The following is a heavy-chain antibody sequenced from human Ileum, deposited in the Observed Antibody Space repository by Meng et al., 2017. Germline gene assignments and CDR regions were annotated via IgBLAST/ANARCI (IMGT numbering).Heavy chain of an antibody. CDR2: INHSGST. CDR3: ARGGGRYGPDFDY. CDR1: GGSFSGYY. V-gene: IGHV4-34*01. D-gene: IGHD3-16*01. J-gene: IGHJ4*02. Sequence: QVLRNQGCEGLWMPSEPLSLTFAVYGGSFSGYYWSWNRQPPGKGLEWIGEINHSGSTNYNPSLKSRVTISEATSKNQFSLKLSSVTAADTAVYYCARGGGRYGPDFDYWGQGTLVTVSS.